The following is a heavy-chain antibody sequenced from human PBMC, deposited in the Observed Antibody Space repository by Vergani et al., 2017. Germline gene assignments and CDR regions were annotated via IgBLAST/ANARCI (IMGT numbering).Heavy chain of an antibody. Sequence: QLVESGGGWVQPGGSLRLSCVVSGFDFSSYIMNWVRQAPGKGLEWVSSISSSSSYIYYADSVKGRFTISRDNAKNSLYLQMNSLRVDDTAVYYCAKDLGGCNSISCSYYMDVWGKGTTVTV. CDR2: ISSSSSYI. CDR3: AKDLGGCNSISCSYYMDV. V-gene: IGHV3-21*02. J-gene: IGHJ6*03. CDR1: GFDFSSYI. D-gene: IGHD2/OR15-2a*01.